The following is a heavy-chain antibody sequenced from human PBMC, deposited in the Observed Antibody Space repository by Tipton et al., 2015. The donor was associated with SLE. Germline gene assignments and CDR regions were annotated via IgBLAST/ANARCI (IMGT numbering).Heavy chain of an antibody. J-gene: IGHJ4*02. Sequence: SLRLSCAASGFTFSSYAMTWVRQAPGKGLEWVSAITTDGRDTFYADSVKGRFTISRDNSKDTLYLHMASLTADDTAIYFCARGSRRGQGTLVTVSS. CDR2: ITTDGRDT. CDR3: ARGSR. CDR1: GFTFSSYA. V-gene: IGHV3-23*01.